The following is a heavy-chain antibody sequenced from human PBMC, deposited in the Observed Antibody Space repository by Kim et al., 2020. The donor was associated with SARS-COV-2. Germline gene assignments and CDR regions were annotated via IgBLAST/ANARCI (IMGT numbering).Heavy chain of an antibody. CDR3: ARDPPYYRPHGWGRAFDI. CDR2: IIPIFGTA. CDR1: GGTFSSYA. D-gene: IGHD3-10*01. J-gene: IGHJ3*02. V-gene: IGHV1-69*13. Sequence: SVKVSCKASGGTFSSYAISWVRQAPGQGLEWMGGIIPIFGTANYAQKFQGRVTITADESTSTAYMELSSLRSEDTAVYYCARDPPYYRPHGWGRAFDIWGQGTMVTVSS.